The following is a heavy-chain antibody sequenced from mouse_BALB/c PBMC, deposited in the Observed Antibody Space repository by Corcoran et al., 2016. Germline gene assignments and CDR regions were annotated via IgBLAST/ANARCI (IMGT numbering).Heavy chain of an antibody. Sequence: QIQLVQSGPELKKPGETVKISCKASGYTFTNYGMNWVKQAPGNGLKWMGWKNTYTGEPTYADDFKGRFAFSLETSASTAYLQINNLKNEDVATYFCARGGITPFAYWGQGTLVTVSA. D-gene: IGHD2-4*01. CDR3: ARGGITPFAY. CDR2: KNTYTGEP. CDR1: GYTFTNYG. V-gene: IGHV9-1*02. J-gene: IGHJ3*01.